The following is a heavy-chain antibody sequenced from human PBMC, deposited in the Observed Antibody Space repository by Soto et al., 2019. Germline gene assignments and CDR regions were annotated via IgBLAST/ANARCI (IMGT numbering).Heavy chain of an antibody. J-gene: IGHJ6*02. CDR2: ISSSGSTI. D-gene: IGHD3-22*01. CDR3: ARDVIEAYYYYGMDV. CDR1: GFTFSDYY. V-gene: IGHV3-11*01. Sequence: GGSLRLSCAASGFTFSDYYMSWIRRAPGKGLEWVSYISSSGSTIYYADSVKGRSTISRDNAKNSLYLQMNSLRAEDTAVYYCARDVIEAYYYYGMDVWGQGTTVTVSS.